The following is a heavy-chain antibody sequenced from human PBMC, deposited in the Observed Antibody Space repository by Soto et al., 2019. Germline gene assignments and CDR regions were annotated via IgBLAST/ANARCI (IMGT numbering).Heavy chain of an antibody. D-gene: IGHD3-10*01. Sequence: GGSLRLSCAASGFTFSSYWMSWVRQAPGKGLEWVANIKQDGSEKYYVDSVKGRFTISRDNAKNTLYLQMNSLRAEDTAVYYCAKDWGEYYYGSGSFYFSAFDVRGQGTMVTVSS. CDR3: AKDWGEYYYGSGSFYFSAFDV. J-gene: IGHJ3*01. CDR1: GFTFSSYW. V-gene: IGHV3-7*03. CDR2: IKQDGSEK.